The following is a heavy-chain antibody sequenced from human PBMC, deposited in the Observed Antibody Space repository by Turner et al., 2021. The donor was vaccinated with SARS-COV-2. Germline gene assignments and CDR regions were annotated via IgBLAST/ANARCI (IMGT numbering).Heavy chain of an antibody. CDR1: GFTFSSYG. Sequence: QVQLVESGGGVVQPGRSLRLSCAASGFTFSSYGMHWVRQAPGKGVEWVAVIWYDGSNKYYADPVKGRFTISRDNSKNTQYLQMNSLRAEDTAVYYCARDGAFGATGLDYWGQGTLVTVSS. V-gene: IGHV3-33*01. J-gene: IGHJ4*02. CDR3: ARDGAFGATGLDY. D-gene: IGHD3-16*01. CDR2: IWYDGSNK.